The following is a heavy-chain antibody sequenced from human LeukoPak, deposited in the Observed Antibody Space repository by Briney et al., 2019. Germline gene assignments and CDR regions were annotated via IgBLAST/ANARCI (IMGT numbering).Heavy chain of an antibody. CDR1: GFTFSSYA. Sequence: GGSLRLSCAASGFTFSSYAMHWVRQAPGKGLEWVAVISYDGSDKYYADSVKGRFTISRDNAKNSLYLQMNSLRAEDTAVYYCARDNRHYYDSSGYYQDFDYWGQGTLVTVSS. V-gene: IGHV3-30-3*01. CDR2: ISYDGSDK. J-gene: IGHJ4*02. D-gene: IGHD3-22*01. CDR3: ARDNRHYYDSSGYYQDFDY.